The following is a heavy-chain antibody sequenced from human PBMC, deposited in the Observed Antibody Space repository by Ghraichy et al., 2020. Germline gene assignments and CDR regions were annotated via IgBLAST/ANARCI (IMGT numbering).Heavy chain of an antibody. D-gene: IGHD3-10*01. Sequence: GESLRLSCAASGFIFSSHGMSWVRQAPGKGLEWVSGISGPGGRTYYADSVKGRFTISRDNANQMLYVQMDSLRVEDTATYYCTRDRATMGRGGFDYWGQGTLVTVPS. V-gene: IGHV3-23*01. J-gene: IGHJ4*02. CDR2: ISGPGGRT. CDR1: GFIFSSHG. CDR3: TRDRATMGRGGFDY.